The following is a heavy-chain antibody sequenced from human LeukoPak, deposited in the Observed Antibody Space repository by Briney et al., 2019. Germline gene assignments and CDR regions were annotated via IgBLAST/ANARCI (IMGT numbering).Heavy chain of an antibody. D-gene: IGHD2-8*01. Sequence: NSSETLSLTCTVSGGSVSSGTYYWTWIRQPAGKGLEWIGRIYTSGSTNFNPSLKSRVSISLDTSQNQFSLKVSTVTAADTAVYYCARDGDPNGLGFGYYYMDVWGKGTTVTVSS. CDR2: IYTSGST. CDR3: ARDGDPNGLGFGYYYMDV. V-gene: IGHV4-61*02. J-gene: IGHJ6*03. CDR1: GGSVSSGTYY.